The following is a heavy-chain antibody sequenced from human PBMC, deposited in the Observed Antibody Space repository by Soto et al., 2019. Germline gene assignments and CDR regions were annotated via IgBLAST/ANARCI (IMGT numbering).Heavy chain of an antibody. J-gene: IGHJ4*02. CDR3: AKDFVAPNYFVAY. V-gene: IGHV3-23*01. CDR2: ISGSGGST. Sequence: GGSLRLSCVASGFTFSGDWMHWVRQVPGKGLEWVSAISGSGGSTYYADSVKGRCTISRDNSKNTLYLQMNSLRAEDTAVYYCAKDFVAPNYFVAYWGQGTLGTVS. CDR1: GFTFSGDW. D-gene: IGHD1-7*01.